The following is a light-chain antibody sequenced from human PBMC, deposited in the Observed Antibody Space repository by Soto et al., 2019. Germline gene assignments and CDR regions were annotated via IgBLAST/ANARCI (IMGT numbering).Light chain of an antibody. Sequence: QSALTQPRSVSGSPGQSVTISCTGTSSDVGGYRFVSWYQQHPDKAPKLMIYDVNKRPSGVPDRFSGSKSGNTASLTISGLQAEDEADYYCCSDAGSFTLVFGGGTKVTVL. CDR1: SSDVGGYRF. V-gene: IGLV2-11*01. J-gene: IGLJ3*02. CDR3: CSDAGSFTLV. CDR2: DVN.